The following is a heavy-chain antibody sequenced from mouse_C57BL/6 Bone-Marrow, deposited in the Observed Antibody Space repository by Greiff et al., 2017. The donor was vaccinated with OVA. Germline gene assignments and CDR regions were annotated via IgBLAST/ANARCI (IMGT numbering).Heavy chain of an antibody. CDR1: GYTFTGYW. D-gene: IGHD2-13*01. Sequence: QVQLQQSGAELMKPGASVKLSCKATGYTFTGYWIEWVKQRPGHGLEWIGEILPGSGSTNYNEKFKGKATFTADTSSNTAYMQLSSLTAEDTVIYYCARIRVYYGDGYYAMDYWGQGTSVTVSS. CDR3: ARIRVYYGDGYYAMDY. V-gene: IGHV1-9*01. CDR2: ILPGSGST. J-gene: IGHJ4*01.